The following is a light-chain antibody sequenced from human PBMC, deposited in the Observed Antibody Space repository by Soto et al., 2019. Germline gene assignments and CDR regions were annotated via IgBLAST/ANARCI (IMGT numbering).Light chain of an antibody. J-gene: IGLJ1*01. CDR1: SSDVGGYNY. CDR2: DVS. Sequence: QSVLTQPLSVSGSPGQSVTISCTGTSSDVGGYNYVSWYQQHPGKAPQLMIYDVSKRPSGVPDHFSGSKSGNTASLTISGLQAEDEADYSCCSYAGSYTYVFGTGTKLTVL. CDR3: CSYAGSYTYV. V-gene: IGLV2-11*01.